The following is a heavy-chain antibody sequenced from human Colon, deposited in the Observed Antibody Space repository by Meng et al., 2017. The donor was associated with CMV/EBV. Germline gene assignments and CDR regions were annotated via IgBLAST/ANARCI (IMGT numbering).Heavy chain of an antibody. CDR3: ARVGDYPGGYFDY. CDR1: GFTFSNSA. CDR2: ISFDGRSK. Sequence: GGPLRLSCAASGFTFSNSALHWVRQAPGKGLEWVALISFDGRSKSYADSVKGRFTVSRDNSKNTMFLQMNSLRLEDTAVYYCARVGDYPGGYFDYWGQGTLVTVSS. V-gene: IGHV3-30*04. J-gene: IGHJ4*02. D-gene: IGHD4-17*01.